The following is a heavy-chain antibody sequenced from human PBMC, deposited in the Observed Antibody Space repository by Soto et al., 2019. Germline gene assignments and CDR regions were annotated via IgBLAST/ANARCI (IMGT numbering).Heavy chain of an antibody. CDR1: GFTFSSYA. CDR3: ARAPSKNIVVVVAATAAFDI. CDR2: ISGSGGST. Sequence: GGSLRLSCAASGFTFSSYAMSWVRQAPGKGLEWVSAISGSGGSTYYADSVKGRFTISRDNSKNTLYLQMNSLRAEDTAVYYCARAPSKNIVVVVAATAAFDIWGQGTTVTVS. J-gene: IGHJ3*02. V-gene: IGHV3-23*01. D-gene: IGHD2-15*01.